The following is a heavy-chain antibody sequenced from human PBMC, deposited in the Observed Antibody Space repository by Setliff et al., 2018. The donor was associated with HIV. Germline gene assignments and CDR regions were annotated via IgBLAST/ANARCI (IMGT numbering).Heavy chain of an antibody. CDR2: IHYSGST. V-gene: IGHV4-59*01. CDR1: GGSISNYY. Sequence: SETLSLTCTVSGGSISNYYWSWIRQSPEKGLEWIGYIHYSGSTNYNPSLKSRVTISRDTSKNQFSLKLSSVTAADTAVYYCARVPTRATADYYYYYMDVWGKGTTVTVSS. CDR3: ARVPTRATADYYYYYMDV. D-gene: IGHD6-13*01. J-gene: IGHJ6*03.